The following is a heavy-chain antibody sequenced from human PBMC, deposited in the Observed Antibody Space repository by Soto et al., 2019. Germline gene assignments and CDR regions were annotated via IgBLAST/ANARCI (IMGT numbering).Heavy chain of an antibody. J-gene: IGHJ4*02. CDR2: IFPLTDIP. V-gene: IGHV1-69*02. CDR1: GGTFRNYP. Sequence: QVQLVQSGTEVKKPGSSVKVSCKASGGTFRNYPINWVRQAPGQGLEWMGSIFPLTDIPDYAQNFQARITMSADKSTSTAYMELTSLTSDDTAMYFCARGPLVVLNYFESWGQGTLVTVSS. CDR3: ARGPLVVLNYFES.